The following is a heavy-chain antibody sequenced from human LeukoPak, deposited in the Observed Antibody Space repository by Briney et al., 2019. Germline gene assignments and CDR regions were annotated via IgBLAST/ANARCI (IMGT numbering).Heavy chain of an antibody. Sequence: GGSLRLSCAASGFTFSTYAMNWVRQAPGKGLEWVSLISNSGDKTYYADSVKGRFTISRDNSKNTLSLQMNSLRAEDTAVYYCAKDVRVGGGGMDVWGQGTPVTVSS. J-gene: IGHJ6*02. V-gene: IGHV3-23*01. CDR3: AKDVRVGGGGMDV. D-gene: IGHD1-26*01. CDR2: ISNSGDKT. CDR1: GFTFSTYA.